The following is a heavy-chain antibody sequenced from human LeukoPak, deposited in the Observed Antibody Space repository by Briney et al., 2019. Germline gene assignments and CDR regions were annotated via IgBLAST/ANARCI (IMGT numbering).Heavy chain of an antibody. J-gene: IGHJ4*02. CDR3: ARGSGYCSGGSCYSGYYFDY. D-gene: IGHD2-15*01. V-gene: IGHV3-21*01. Sequence: GGSLRLSCAASGFTFSSYAMSWVRQAPGKGLEWVSSISNSSSYIYYADSVKGRFTISRDNAKNSLYLQMNSLRAEDTAVYYCARGSGYCSGGSCYSGYYFDYWGQGTLVTVSS. CDR2: ISNSSSYI. CDR1: GFTFSSYA.